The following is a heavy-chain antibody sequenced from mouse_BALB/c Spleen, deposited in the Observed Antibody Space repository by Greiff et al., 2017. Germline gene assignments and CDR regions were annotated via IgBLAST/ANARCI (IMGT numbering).Heavy chain of an antibody. CDR2: ISSGGSYT. CDR3: ARDDYEGAWFAY. J-gene: IGHJ3*01. D-gene: IGHD2-4*01. Sequence: EVKVVESGGGLVKPGGSLKLSCAASGFTFSSYAMSWVRQSPEKRLEWVAEISSGGSYTYYPDTVTGRFTISRDNAKNTLYLEMSSLRSEDTAMYYCARDDYEGAWFAYWGQGTLVTVSA. V-gene: IGHV5-9-4*01. CDR1: GFTFSSYA.